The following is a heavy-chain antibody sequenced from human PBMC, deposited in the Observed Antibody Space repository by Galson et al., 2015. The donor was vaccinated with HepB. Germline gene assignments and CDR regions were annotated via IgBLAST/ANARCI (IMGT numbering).Heavy chain of an antibody. CDR2: IVVGSGNT. CDR3: AALDFWSGYFGNWFDP. CDR1: GFTFTSSA. Sequence: SVKVSCKASGFTFTSSAMQWVRQARGQRLEWIGWIVVGSGNTNYAQKFQERVTITRDMSTSTAYMELSSLRSEDTAVYYCAALDFWSGYFGNWFDPWGQGTLVTVSS. J-gene: IGHJ5*02. D-gene: IGHD3-3*01. V-gene: IGHV1-58*02.